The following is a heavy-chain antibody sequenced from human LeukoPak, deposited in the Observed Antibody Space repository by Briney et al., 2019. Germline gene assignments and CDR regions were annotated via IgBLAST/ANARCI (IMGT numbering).Heavy chain of an antibody. D-gene: IGHD3/OR15-3a*01. J-gene: IGHJ3*02. CDR2: ISSGGSST. Sequence: PGGSLRLSCVASGFTFSDYYLSWIRQAPGKGLEWLSWISSGGSSTHCADSVEGRFTISRDNAKNSLFLQMNSLRAEDTAVYYCATRKDCFLSPSFFDIWGQGTMVAVSS. V-gene: IGHV3-11*01. CDR1: GFTFSDYY. CDR3: ATRKDCFLSPSFFDI.